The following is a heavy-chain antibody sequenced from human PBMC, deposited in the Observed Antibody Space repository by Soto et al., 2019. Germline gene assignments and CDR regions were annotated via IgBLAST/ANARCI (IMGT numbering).Heavy chain of an antibody. CDR3: ARSSNPLQIDEY. D-gene: IGHD4-4*01. V-gene: IGHV4-39*01. J-gene: IGHJ4*02. CDR2: IYYSGST. Sequence: SETLSLTCTVSGGSISSSSYYWGWIRQPPGKGLEWIGSIYYSGSTYYNPSLKSRVTISVDTSKNQFSLKLSSVTAADTAVYYCARSSNPLQIDEYWGQGTLVAVSS. CDR1: GGSISSSSYY.